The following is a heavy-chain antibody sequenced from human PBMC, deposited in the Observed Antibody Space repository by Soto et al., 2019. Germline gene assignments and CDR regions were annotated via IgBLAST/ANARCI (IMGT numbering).Heavy chain of an antibody. D-gene: IGHD3-16*01. Sequence: SVKVSCKASGGIFTNYAISWVRQAPGQGLEWMGGIIPMFGTIKYAQKFQGRVTIAADISMCTAYRELSSLRSDVTAIYYCARMETFGSLNWFDPWGQGTLVTFSS. CDR2: IIPMFGTI. V-gene: IGHV1-69*06. CDR3: ARMETFGSLNWFDP. J-gene: IGHJ5*02. CDR1: GGIFTNYA.